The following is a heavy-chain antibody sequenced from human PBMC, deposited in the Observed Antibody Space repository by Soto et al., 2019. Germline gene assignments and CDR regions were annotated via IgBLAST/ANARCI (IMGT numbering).Heavy chain of an antibody. CDR3: ASGPGVAAAGNWFDP. V-gene: IGHV4-59*01. CDR2: IYYSGST. CDR1: GGSISSYY. Sequence: PSETLSLTCTVSGGSISSYYWSWIRQPPGKGLEWIGYIYYSGSTNYNPSLKGRVTISVDTSKNQFSLKLSSVTAADTAVYYCASGPGVAAAGNWFDPWGQGTLVTVSS. J-gene: IGHJ5*02. D-gene: IGHD6-13*01.